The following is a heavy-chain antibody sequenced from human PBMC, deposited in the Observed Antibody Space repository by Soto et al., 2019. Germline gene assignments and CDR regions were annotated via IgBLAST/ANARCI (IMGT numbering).Heavy chain of an antibody. Sequence: EVQLVESGGGLIQPGGSLRLSCAASGFTVSSNYMSWVRQAPGKGLEWVSVIYSGGSTYYADSVKGRFTISRDNSKNTLYLQMHSLRAEDTAVYYCARAEDYYGSGSYYLVDYWGQGTLVTVSS. V-gene: IGHV3-53*01. D-gene: IGHD3-10*01. CDR3: ARAEDYYGSGSYYLVDY. J-gene: IGHJ4*02. CDR2: IYSGGST. CDR1: GFTVSSNY.